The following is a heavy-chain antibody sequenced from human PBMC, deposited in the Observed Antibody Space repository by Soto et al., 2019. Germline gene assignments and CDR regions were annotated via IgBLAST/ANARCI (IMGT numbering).Heavy chain of an antibody. D-gene: IGHD3-10*01. V-gene: IGHV3-7*03. CDR2: IKQDGSEK. J-gene: IGHJ4*02. Sequence: LRLSCAASGFTFSSHWMSWVRQAPGKGLEWVANIKQDGSEKYYVDSVKGRFTISRGNAKDSLFLQMNSLRAEDTAVYYCAREVIYSGTMGDYWGQGTRVTVSS. CDR3: AREVIYSGTMGDY. CDR1: GFTFSSHW.